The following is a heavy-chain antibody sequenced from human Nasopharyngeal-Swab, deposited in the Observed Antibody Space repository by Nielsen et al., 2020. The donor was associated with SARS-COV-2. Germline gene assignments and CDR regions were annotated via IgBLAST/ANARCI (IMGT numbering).Heavy chain of an antibody. CDR2: VIPILNTS. Sequence: SVKVSCKASGGTFSNYGISWVRQAPGQGLEWVGRVIPILNTSNYALKFQGRVSVTAEKSTNTAHMELSSLRSEDTAVYYCAKEGATGWFDPWGQGTLVTVSS. V-gene: IGHV1-69*04. CDR3: AKEGATGWFDP. CDR1: GGTFSNYG. J-gene: IGHJ5*02.